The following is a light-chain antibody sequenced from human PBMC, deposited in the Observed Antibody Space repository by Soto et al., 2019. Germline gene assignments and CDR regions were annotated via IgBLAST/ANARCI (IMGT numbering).Light chain of an antibody. Sequence: NFMLTQPHSVSGAPGKTVTISCTGSSGSIASNYVQWYQQRPGSAPTTVIYEDNRRPSGGPDRFSGSIDNSSNSPSLTISGLKTEEEADYYCQSYDSNNWVFGGGTKLTVL. J-gene: IGLJ3*02. CDR1: SGSIASNY. CDR3: QSYDSNNWV. CDR2: EDN. V-gene: IGLV6-57*02.